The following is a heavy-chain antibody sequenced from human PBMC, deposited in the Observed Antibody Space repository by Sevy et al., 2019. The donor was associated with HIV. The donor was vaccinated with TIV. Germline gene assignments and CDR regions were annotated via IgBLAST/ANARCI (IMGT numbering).Heavy chain of an antibody. V-gene: IGHV3-48*02. D-gene: IGHD3-22*01. CDR2: ISSSSTI. CDR3: ASSITMIVVGPLFF. J-gene: IGHJ4*02. CDR1: GFTFSSYS. Sequence: GGSLRLSCAASGFTFSSYSMNWVRQAPGKGLEWVSYISSSSTIYYADAVKGRFTISRDNAKNSLYLQMNSLRDADTAVYYCASSITMIVVGPLFFWGQGTLVTVSS.